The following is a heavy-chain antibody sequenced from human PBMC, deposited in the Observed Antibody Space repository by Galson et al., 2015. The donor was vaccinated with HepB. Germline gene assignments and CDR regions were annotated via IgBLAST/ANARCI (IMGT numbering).Heavy chain of an antibody. D-gene: IGHD6-13*01. Sequence: TLSLTCTVSGGSISSGGYYWSWIRQHPGKGLEWIGYIYYSGSTYYNPSLKSRVTISVDTSKNQFSLKLSPVTAADTAVYYCARDSDSSSSFGYWGQGTLVTVSS. CDR1: GGSISSGGYY. CDR3: ARDSDSSSSFGY. CDR2: IYYSGST. V-gene: IGHV4-31*03. J-gene: IGHJ4*02.